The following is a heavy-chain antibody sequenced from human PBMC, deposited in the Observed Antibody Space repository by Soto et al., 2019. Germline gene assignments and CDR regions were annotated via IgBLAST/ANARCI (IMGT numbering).Heavy chain of an antibody. Sequence: ASVKVSCKPSGYTFTTYAMHWVRQAPGQRLEWMGWINAGNGNTKYSHKFQGRVTISRDTSASTVFMELSSLIFEDTAVYFCARASYDLLTGITSLSYFDYWGQGTLVTVSS. CDR1: GYTFTTYA. V-gene: IGHV1-3*01. D-gene: IGHD3-9*01. CDR3: ARASYDLLTGITSLSYFDY. CDR2: INAGNGNT. J-gene: IGHJ4*02.